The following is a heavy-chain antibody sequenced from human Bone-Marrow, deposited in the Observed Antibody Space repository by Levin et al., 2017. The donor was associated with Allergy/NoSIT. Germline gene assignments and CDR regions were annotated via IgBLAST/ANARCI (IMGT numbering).Heavy chain of an antibody. CDR3: TRDSLPTDFDFDY. Sequence: GGSLRLSCKASGYTFAAYAINWVRQAPGQGLEWMGWISGSDGRTIYTQSLQDRVIMTTDTSTSTVYMELRSLRLDDTAVYYCTRDSLPTDFDFDYWGQGSLVTVSS. CDR2: ISGSDGRT. J-gene: IGHJ4*02. CDR1: GYTFAAYA. V-gene: IGHV1-18*01. D-gene: IGHD1-14*01.